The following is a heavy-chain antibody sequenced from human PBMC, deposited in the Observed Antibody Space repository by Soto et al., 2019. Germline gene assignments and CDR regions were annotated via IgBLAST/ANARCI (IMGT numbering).Heavy chain of an antibody. D-gene: IGHD3-10*01. Sequence: QVQLVESGGGVVQPGRSLRLSCAASGFTFSSYGMHWVRQAPGKGLEWVAVIWYDGSNKYYADSVKGRFTISRDNSKNTLYLQMNSLRAEDTAVYYCARDGRDYYGSGRVYYYYYYMDVWGKGTTVTVSS. CDR3: ARDGRDYYGSGRVYYYYYYMDV. CDR1: GFTFSSYG. V-gene: IGHV3-33*01. CDR2: IWYDGSNK. J-gene: IGHJ6*03.